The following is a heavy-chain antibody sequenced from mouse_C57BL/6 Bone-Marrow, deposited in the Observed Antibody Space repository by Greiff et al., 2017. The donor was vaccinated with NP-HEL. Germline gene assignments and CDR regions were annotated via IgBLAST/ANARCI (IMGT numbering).Heavy chain of an antibody. J-gene: IGHJ3*01. CDR1: GFTFSDYY. CDR2: ISNGGGST. D-gene: IGHD1-1*01. V-gene: IGHV5-12*01. Sequence: EVKLVESGGGLVQPGGSLKLSCAASGFTFSDYYMYWVRQTPEKRLEWVAYISNGGGSTYYPDTVKGRFTISRDNAKNTLYLQMSRLKSEDTAMYYCARHKGDYYGSSFAWFAYWGQGTLVTVSA. CDR3: ARHKGDYYGSSFAWFAY.